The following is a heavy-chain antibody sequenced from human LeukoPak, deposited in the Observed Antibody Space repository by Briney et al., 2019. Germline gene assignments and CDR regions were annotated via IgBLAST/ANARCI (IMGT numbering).Heavy chain of an antibody. V-gene: IGHV3-9*01. Sequence: GGSLRLSCAASGFTFNDYAMHWVRQAPGKGLEWVSGISWNSDSIGYADSVKGRFTISRDNAKNSLYLQMNSLRAEDTAVYYCARRNTFFDIWGQGTLVTVSS. J-gene: IGHJ3*02. CDR1: GFTFNDYA. CDR2: ISWNSDSI. CDR3: ARRNTFFDI.